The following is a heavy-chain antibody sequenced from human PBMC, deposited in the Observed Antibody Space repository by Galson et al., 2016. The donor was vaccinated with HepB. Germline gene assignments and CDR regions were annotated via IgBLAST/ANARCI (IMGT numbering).Heavy chain of an antibody. V-gene: IGHV3-74*01. CDR2: INSDGTIS. CDR3: VRDHSVVPTTAYNWFDP. CDR1: GFTFTRYW. D-gene: IGHD4-23*01. Sequence: SLRLSCAASGFTFTRYWMHWVRQDLGKGLVWVSRINSDGTISNYADSVKGRFTISRDNAKNTLYLQMNSLRAEDTAVYFCVRDHSVVPTTAYNWFDPWGRGTLVTVSS. J-gene: IGHJ5*02.